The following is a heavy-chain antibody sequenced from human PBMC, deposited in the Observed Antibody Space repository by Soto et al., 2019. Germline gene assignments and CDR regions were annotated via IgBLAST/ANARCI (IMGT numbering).Heavy chain of an antibody. CDR3: ARRVVAYTGFDY. V-gene: IGHV4-38-2*01. CDR1: GYSITNGYF. D-gene: IGHD2-21*01. Sequence: LSLTCDVSGYSITNGYFWAWIRQPPGKGLEWIGSIYHSGRTYYNPSLKSRLTISVDTPKNQFSLKLSSVTAADTAMYYCARRVVAYTGFDYWGQGTLVTVSS. J-gene: IGHJ4*02. CDR2: IYHSGRT.